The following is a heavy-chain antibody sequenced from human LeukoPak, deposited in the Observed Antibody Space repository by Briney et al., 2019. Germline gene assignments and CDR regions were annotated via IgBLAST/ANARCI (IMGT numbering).Heavy chain of an antibody. CDR1: GFTFATYV. CDR2: VGGDGRVT. V-gene: IGHV3-23*01. Sequence: GGSLRLSCAASGFTFATYVMTWVRQAPGKGLEWVSSVGGDGRVTYYADSVKGRFTISRDNSKNTIFLQMNSLRAEDTAVYYCAKAPYSSMSYYYYYGMDVWGQGTTVTVSS. J-gene: IGHJ6*02. D-gene: IGHD6-13*01. CDR3: AKAPYSSMSYYYYYGMDV.